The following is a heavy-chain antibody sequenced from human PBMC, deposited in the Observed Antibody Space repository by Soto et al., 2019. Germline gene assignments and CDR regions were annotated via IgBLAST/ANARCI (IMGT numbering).Heavy chain of an antibody. D-gene: IGHD4-17*01. J-gene: IGHJ4*02. V-gene: IGHV4-59*01. CDR3: AGDYGDYDYY. CDR1: GGSISSYY. CDR2: IYYSGST. Sequence: SETLSLTCTVSGGSISSYYWSWTRQPPGKGLEWIGYIYYSGSTNYNPSLKSRVTISVDTSKNQFSLKLSSVTAADTAVYYCAGDYGDYDYYWGQGTLVTVSS.